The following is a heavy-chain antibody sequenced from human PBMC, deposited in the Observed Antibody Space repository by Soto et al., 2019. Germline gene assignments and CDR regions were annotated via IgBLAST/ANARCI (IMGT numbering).Heavy chain of an antibody. CDR1: GFTFSAFA. CDR2: ISYDGRNE. V-gene: IGHV3-30*18. J-gene: IGHJ4*02. CDR3: AKGVVREPAYFDD. Sequence: QVQMVESGGGVAQPGGSLRLSCAVSGFTFSAFAMYWVRQAPGKGLEWVALISYDGRNEDYAESVRGRFTISRDNSKNTLYLDMNSLGAEDSAVYFCAKGVVREPAYFDDWGQGTLVTVSS. D-gene: IGHD3-10*01.